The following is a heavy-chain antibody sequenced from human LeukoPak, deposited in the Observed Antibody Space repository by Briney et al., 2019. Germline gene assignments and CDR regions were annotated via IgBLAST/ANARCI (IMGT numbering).Heavy chain of an antibody. J-gene: IGHJ4*02. V-gene: IGHV1-69*05. CDR1: GGTFSSYA. Sequence: ASVKVSCKASGGTFSSYAISWVRQAPGQGLEWMGRIIPIFGTANYAQKFQGRVTITTDESTSTAYMELSSLRSEDTAVYYCARAANYVWGSYRFDYWGQGTLVTVSS. CDR3: ARAANYVWGSYRFDY. CDR2: IIPIFGTA. D-gene: IGHD3-16*02.